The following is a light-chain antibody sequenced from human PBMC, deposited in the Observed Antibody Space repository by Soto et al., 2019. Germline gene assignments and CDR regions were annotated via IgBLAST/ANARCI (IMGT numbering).Light chain of an antibody. CDR1: QTVASPY. CDR2: GTS. CDR3: QQYDSSVYT. Sequence: EIALTQSPGTLSLSPGERATLSRRTSQTVASPYLAWYQQKVGQAPRLLIYGTSTRATGIPDRFSGSGSGTDFTLTISRLEPEDSAVYYCQQYDSSVYTFGQGTKLEIK. J-gene: IGKJ2*01. V-gene: IGKV3-20*01.